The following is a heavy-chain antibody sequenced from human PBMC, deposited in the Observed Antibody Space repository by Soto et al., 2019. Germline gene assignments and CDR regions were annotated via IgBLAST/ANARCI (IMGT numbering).Heavy chain of an antibody. Sequence: QVQLVESGGGVVQPGRSLRLSCAASGFTFSSYGMHWVRQAPGKGLEWVAVISYDGSNKYYADSVKGRFTISRDNSKNTLYLQMNSLRAEDTAVYYCAKDLGYCSGGSCYGMDVWGQGTTVTVSS. CDR2: ISYDGSNK. J-gene: IGHJ6*02. D-gene: IGHD2-15*01. CDR1: GFTFSSYG. CDR3: AKDLGYCSGGSCYGMDV. V-gene: IGHV3-30*18.